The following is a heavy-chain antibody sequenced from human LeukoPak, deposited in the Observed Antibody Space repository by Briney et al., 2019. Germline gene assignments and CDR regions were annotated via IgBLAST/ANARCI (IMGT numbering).Heavy chain of an antibody. V-gene: IGHV4-59*08. CDR3: ARRNDFDI. CDR1: GGSLSGDH. CDR2: IYYSGNT. J-gene: IGHJ3*02. Sequence: SETLPLTCTVSGGSLSGDHWNWIRQPPGKGLEWIGYIYYSGNTNYNPSLKSRVTISVDTSKNQFSLKLSSVTAADTAVYYCARRNDFDIWGQGTMVTVSS.